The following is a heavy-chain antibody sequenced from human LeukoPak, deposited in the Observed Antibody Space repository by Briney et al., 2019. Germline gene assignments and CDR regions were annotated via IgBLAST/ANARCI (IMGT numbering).Heavy chain of an antibody. V-gene: IGHV1-2*02. CDR3: AKNFRTYYYGSGSHSGPFDP. CDR1: GYTFTGYY. J-gene: IGHJ5*02. Sequence: ASVKVSCKASGYTFTGYYMHWVRQAPGQGLEWMGWINPNSGGTNYAQKFQGRVTMTRDTSISTAYMELSRLRSDDTAVYYCAKNFRTYYYGSGSHSGPFDPWGQGTLVTVSS. CDR2: INPNSGGT. D-gene: IGHD3-10*01.